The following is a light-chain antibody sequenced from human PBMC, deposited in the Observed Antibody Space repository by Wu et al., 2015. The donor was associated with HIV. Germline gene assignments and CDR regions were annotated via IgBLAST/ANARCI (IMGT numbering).Light chain of an antibody. V-gene: IGKV1-27*01. Sequence: DIQMTQSPSSLSASVGDRVTITCRASQDISNYLAWYQQKPGKVPKVLIYAASTLRSGVPFRFSGSGSGTDFTLTISSLQPEDVATYYCQKYNTAPWTFGQGTKVEMK. CDR1: QDISNY. J-gene: IGKJ1*01. CDR2: AAS. CDR3: QKYNTAPWT.